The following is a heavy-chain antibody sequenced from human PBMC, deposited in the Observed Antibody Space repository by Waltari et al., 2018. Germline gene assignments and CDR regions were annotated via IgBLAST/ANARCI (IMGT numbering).Heavy chain of an antibody. CDR2: IKPDGSET. CDR3: SVSLNS. CDR1: GFTLSSSW. Sequence: EVQLVESGGGLVQPGVSTSLSGRASGFTLSSSWMDWVRQAPGKCLEGVANIKPDGSETHYVDSVQGRFTISRDNAQNLLYLQMNSLRAEDATVYYCSVSLNSWGQGTLVTVSS. J-gene: IGHJ4*02. V-gene: IGHV3-7*01.